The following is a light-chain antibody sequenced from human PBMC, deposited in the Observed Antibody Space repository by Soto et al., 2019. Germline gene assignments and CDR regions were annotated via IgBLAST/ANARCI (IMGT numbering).Light chain of an antibody. CDR1: QGISTY. CDR3: QQSYSTTWT. V-gene: IGKV1-39*01. CDR2: AAS. J-gene: IGKJ1*01. Sequence: DIQMTQYPSSLSASVGDRVTITCRASQGISTYLNCYQQKPGKAPKLLIYAASSLQSGVPSRFSGSGSETDFTLTISSLQPEDFATYSCQQSYSTTWTFGQGTKVDNK.